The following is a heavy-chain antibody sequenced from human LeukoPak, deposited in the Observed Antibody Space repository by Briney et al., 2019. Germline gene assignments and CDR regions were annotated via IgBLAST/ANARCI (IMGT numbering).Heavy chain of an antibody. CDR2: IISIFGTA. Sequence: GASVKVSCKASGGTFSSYAISWVRQAPGQGLEWMGGIISIFGTANYAQKFQGRVTITADESASTAYMELSSLRSEDTAVYYCARSRITMIVVVILYDAFDIWGQGTMVTVSS. V-gene: IGHV1-69*13. D-gene: IGHD3-22*01. CDR3: ARSRITMIVVVILYDAFDI. CDR1: GGTFSSYA. J-gene: IGHJ3*02.